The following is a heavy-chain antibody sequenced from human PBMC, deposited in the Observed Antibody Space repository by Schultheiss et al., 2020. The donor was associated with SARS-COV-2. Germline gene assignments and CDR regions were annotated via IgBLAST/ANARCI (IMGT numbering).Heavy chain of an antibody. D-gene: IGHD1-26*01. CDR3: AREPRTVGATGMDV. CDR2: IYYSGST. J-gene: IGHJ6*03. Sequence: SETLSLTCTVSGGSITYYYWSWVRQPPGKGLEWIGYIYYSGSTNYNPSLKSRVTISVDTSKNQFSLKLSSVTAADTAVYYCAREPRTVGATGMDVWGKGTTVTVSS. V-gene: IGHV4-59*01. CDR1: GGSITYYY.